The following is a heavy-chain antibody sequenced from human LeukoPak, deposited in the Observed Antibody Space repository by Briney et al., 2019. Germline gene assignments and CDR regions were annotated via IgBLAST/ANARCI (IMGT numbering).Heavy chain of an antibody. V-gene: IGHV3-21*01. Sequence: PGGSLRLSCAASGFTFSSFAMSWVRQAPGKGLEWVSSISSSSSYIYYADSVKGRFTISRDNAKNSLYLQMNSLRAEDTAVYYCARERMVATNWFDPWGQGTLVTVSS. CDR2: ISSSSSYI. CDR3: ARERMVATNWFDP. D-gene: IGHD5-12*01. J-gene: IGHJ5*02. CDR1: GFTFSSFA.